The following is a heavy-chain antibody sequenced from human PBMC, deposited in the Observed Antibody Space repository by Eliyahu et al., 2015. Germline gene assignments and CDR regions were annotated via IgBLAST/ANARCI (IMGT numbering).Heavy chain of an antibody. CDR1: GGSIXSGSYY. V-gene: IGHV4-61*02. J-gene: IGHJ4*02. D-gene: IGHD2-21*01. CDR3: ARGLWPLYYFDY. Sequence: QVQLQESGPGLVKPSQTLSLTCTVSGGSIXSGSYYXXXVRQPAGKGXEWIGRIYTTGRTDYXPSXKSRVTILADTSKNQFSLKLNSVTAADTAIYYCARGLWPLYYFDYWGQGPLVTVSS. CDR2: IYTTGRT.